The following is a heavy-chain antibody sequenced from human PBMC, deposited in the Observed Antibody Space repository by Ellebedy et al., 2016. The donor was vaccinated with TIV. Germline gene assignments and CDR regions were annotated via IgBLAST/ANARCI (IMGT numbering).Heavy chain of an antibody. Sequence: ASVKVSXKTSGATFSPYGVSWVKQTLGQGLELMGGFITLFSTPNYAQKFRGRITISADDSTNTAYMELSSLRSEDTAIYYCAKKHSDSSDIDLDAFDVWGQGTMVTVSS. CDR2: FITLFSTP. J-gene: IGHJ3*01. CDR3: AKKHSDSSDIDLDAFDV. V-gene: IGHV1-69*13. CDR1: GATFSPYG. D-gene: IGHD2-15*01.